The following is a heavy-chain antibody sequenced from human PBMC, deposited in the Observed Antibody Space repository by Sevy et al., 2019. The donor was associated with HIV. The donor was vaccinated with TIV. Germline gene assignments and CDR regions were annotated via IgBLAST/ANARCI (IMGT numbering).Heavy chain of an antibody. V-gene: IGHV4-31*03. CDR2: ISFNGST. J-gene: IGHJ4*02. CDR3: ARDSACSSTICYVDFFAY. Sequence: SETLSLTCTVSGGSISSGGYYWNWIRQHPGKGLEWIGYISFNGSTYYNPSLKSRVTISFDTSTNQFSLKLRSLTAADTAVYYCARDSACSSTICYVDFFAYWGQGTLVTVSS. CDR1: GGSISSGGYY. D-gene: IGHD2-2*01.